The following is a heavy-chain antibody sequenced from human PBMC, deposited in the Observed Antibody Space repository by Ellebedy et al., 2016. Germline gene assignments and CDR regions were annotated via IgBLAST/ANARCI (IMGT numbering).Heavy chain of an antibody. CDR1: GFTFSTYW. J-gene: IGHJ5*02. D-gene: IGHD1-1*01. CDR3: ARSGVPNRDDIWFDP. Sequence: GESLKISCAASGFTFSTYWMSWVRQAPGKGLEWVASIKQDKSDKKYVDPVKGRFTISRDNAKNSVSLQMNSLRAEDTAMYYCARSGVPNRDDIWFDPWGQGTLVTVSA. CDR2: IKQDKSDK. V-gene: IGHV3-7*03.